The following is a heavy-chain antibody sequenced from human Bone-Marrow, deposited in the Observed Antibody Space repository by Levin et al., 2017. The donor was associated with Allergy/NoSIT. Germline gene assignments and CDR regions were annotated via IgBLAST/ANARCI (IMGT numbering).Heavy chain of an antibody. CDR3: ARGPSYGSSWAYYFDS. CDR1: RGSISTYH. J-gene: IGHJ4*02. V-gene: IGHV4-59*01. CDR2: IYKGGST. Sequence: SETLSLTCTVSRGSISTYHWSWIRQPPGKALEWIGYIYKGGSTNYNSSLRSRVTISLDMSKNQFSLKVNSVTAADTAVYYCARGPSYGSSWAYYFDSWGQGTLVTVSP. D-gene: IGHD6-13*01.